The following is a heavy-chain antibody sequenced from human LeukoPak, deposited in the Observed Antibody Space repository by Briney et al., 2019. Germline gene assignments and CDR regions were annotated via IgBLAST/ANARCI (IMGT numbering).Heavy chain of an antibody. CDR1: GGTFSSYA. CDR2: IIPIFGTA. V-gene: IGHV1-69*13. J-gene: IGHJ4*02. D-gene: IGHD3-10*01. Sequence: GGSVKVSCKASGGTFSSYAISWVRQAPGQGLEWMGGIIPIFGTANYAQKFQGRVTITADESTSTAYMELSSLRSEDTAVYYCATTPSHAYYYGSGSYYYWGQGTLVTVSS. CDR3: ATTPSHAYYYGSGSYYY.